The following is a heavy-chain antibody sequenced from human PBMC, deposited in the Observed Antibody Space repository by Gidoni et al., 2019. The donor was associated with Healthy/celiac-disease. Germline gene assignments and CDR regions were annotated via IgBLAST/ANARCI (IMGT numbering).Heavy chain of an antibody. J-gene: IGHJ6*02. D-gene: IGHD6-6*01. Sequence: QVQLVQSGAEVKKPGASVQVSCKASGYTFTSYDINWVRQATGRGLGWMGWMNPNSGNTGYAQKFQGRVTMTRNTSISTAYMELSSLRSEDTAVYYCARKDSSSAPWYYYYGMDVWGQGTTVTVSS. CDR2: MNPNSGNT. V-gene: IGHV1-8*01. CDR3: ARKDSSSAPWYYYYGMDV. CDR1: GYTFTSYD.